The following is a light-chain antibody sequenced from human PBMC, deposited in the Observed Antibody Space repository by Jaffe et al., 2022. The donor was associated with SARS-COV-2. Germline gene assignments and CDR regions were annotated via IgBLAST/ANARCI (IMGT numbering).Light chain of an antibody. Sequence: EMVLTQSPGTLSLSPGERATLSCRASQSVSSNYLAWYQQKPGQGPRLLIYGASSRATGIPDRFSGSGSRTDFTLTISRLEPEDFAVYYCQQYGDSPYTFGQGTKLEIK. CDR1: QSVSSNY. J-gene: IGKJ2*01. CDR2: GAS. CDR3: QQYGDSPYT. V-gene: IGKV3-20*01.